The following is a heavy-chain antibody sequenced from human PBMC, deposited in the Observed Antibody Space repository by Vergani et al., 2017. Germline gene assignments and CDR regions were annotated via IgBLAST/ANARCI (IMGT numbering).Heavy chain of an antibody. J-gene: IGHJ5*02. V-gene: IGHV1-69*01. CDR2: IIPIVGTA. D-gene: IGHD5-18*01. CDR1: GGTFSSYA. Sequence: QVQLVQSGAEVKKPGSSVKVSCKASGGTFSSYAISWVRQAPGQGLEWMGGIIPIVGTANYAQKFQGRVTITADESTSTAYMELSSLRSEDTAVYYCAHGSGYSYAVRGNWFDPWGQGTLVTVSS. CDR3: AHGSGYSYAVRGNWFDP.